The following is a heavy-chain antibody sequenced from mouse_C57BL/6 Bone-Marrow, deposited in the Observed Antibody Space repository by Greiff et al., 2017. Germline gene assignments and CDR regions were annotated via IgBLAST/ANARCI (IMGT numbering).Heavy chain of an antibody. CDR2: IYPGDGDT. J-gene: IGHJ1*03. CDR3: ARRKYFDV. CDR1: GYAFSSYW. V-gene: IGHV1-80*01. Sequence: VQLQQSGAELVKPGASVKISCKASGYAFSSYWMNWVKQRPGTGLEWIGQIYPGDGDTNYNGQFKGKAPLTADKSASTASMQLSSLTSEDSAVYFCARRKYFDVWGTGTTVTVSS.